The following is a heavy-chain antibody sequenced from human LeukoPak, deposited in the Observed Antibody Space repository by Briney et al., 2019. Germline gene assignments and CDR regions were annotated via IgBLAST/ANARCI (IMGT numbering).Heavy chain of an antibody. CDR2: INHSGST. J-gene: IGHJ1*01. CDR3: ARGRAFQH. Sequence: PSETLSLTCAVYGGSFSGYYWSWIRQPPGKGLEWIGEINHSGSTNYNPSLKSRVTISVDTSKNQFSLKLSSVTAADTAVYYCARGRAFQHWGQGTTVTVSS. CDR1: GGSFSGYY. V-gene: IGHV4-34*01.